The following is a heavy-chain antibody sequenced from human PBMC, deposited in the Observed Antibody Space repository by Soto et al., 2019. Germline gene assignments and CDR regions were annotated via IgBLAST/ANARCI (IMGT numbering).Heavy chain of an antibody. Sequence: QVQLVQSGPEGKKPGASVNVSCKTSGYAFSSYGITWVRQAPGQGLEWMGWISAYNGNRNYAQKFLDRVTMTTDTSTSVAYMELRGLRSDDTAVYYCARVAAGVIPGPCDIWGQGTTVTVSA. V-gene: IGHV1-18*04. J-gene: IGHJ3*02. CDR2: ISAYNGNR. CDR3: ARVAAGVIPGPCDI. CDR1: GYAFSSYG. D-gene: IGHD3-16*02.